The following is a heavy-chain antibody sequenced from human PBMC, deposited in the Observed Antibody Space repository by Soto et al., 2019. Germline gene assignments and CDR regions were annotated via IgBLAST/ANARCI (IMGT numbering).Heavy chain of an antibody. J-gene: IGHJ3*02. CDR1: GYTFTSYG. Sequence: ASVKVSCKASGYTFTSYGISWVRQAPGQGLEWMGWISAYNGNTNYAQKLQGRVTMTTDTSTSTAYTELRSLRSDDTAVYYCAVDHGSGWFNDAFDIWGQRTMVTGSS. V-gene: IGHV1-18*01. CDR3: AVDHGSGWFNDAFDI. CDR2: ISAYNGNT. D-gene: IGHD6-19*01.